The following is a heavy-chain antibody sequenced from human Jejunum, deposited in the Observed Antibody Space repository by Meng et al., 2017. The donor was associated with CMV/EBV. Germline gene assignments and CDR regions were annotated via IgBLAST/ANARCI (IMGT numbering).Heavy chain of an antibody. Sequence: SISSFYWTWIRQPPGKGLEWIGYISNSGSTNYNPSLKSRVTMSVDMSKNQVSLTLTSVTAADTAVYYCARGDHCGTTACYPHWFDPWGQGTLVTVSS. CDR3: ARGDHCGTTACYPHWFDP. J-gene: IGHJ5*02. D-gene: IGHD2-2*01. V-gene: IGHV4-59*12. CDR2: ISNSGST. CDR1: SISSFY.